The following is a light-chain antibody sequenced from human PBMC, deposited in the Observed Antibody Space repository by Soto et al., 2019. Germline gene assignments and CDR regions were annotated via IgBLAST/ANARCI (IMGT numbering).Light chain of an antibody. V-gene: IGKV3-15*01. CDR2: GAS. CDR3: QQYNNWPRT. J-gene: IGKJ1*01. Sequence: IVMTQSQAPLSVSPGERATLSCRASQSVSSNLAWYQQKPGQAPRLLIYGASTRATGIPARFSGSGSGTEFTLTISSLQSEDFAVYYCQQYNNWPRTFGQGTKVDIK. CDR1: QSVSSN.